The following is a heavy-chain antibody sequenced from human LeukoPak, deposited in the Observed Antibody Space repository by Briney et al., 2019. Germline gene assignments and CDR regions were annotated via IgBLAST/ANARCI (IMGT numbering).Heavy chain of an antibody. CDR3: AKDPIAAAVYYFDY. V-gene: IGHV3-23*01. CDR1: GFTFSTYA. J-gene: IGHJ4*02. CDR2: ISGSGGRT. Sequence: GGSLRLSCAASGFTFSTYAMNWVRQAPGQGLEWVSTISGSGGRTYYADSVKGRFTISRDNSKNTLYLQMNSLRAEDTAVYYCAKDPIAAAVYYFDYWGQGTLVTVSS. D-gene: IGHD6-13*01.